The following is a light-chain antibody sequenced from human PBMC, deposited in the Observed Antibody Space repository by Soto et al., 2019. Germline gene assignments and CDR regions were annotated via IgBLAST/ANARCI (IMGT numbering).Light chain of an antibody. J-gene: IGKJ3*01. Sequence: DIQMTQSPSTLSASVGDRVNITCRASETINGWLAWYQQKPGKAPKLLISRASDLQTGVPTRFSGSGSGTEFTLTISSLQTDDFETYYCQQYNSYFFTFGPGNKVDVK. V-gene: IGKV1-5*03. CDR2: RAS. CDR3: QQYNSYFFT. CDR1: ETINGW.